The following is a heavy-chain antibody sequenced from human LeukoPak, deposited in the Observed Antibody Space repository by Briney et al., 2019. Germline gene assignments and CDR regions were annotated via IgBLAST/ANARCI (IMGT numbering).Heavy chain of an antibody. Sequence: GGSLRLSCATSGFTVSSNYMSWVRQAPGKGLEWVSVIYSGGSTYYADSVKGRFTISRDNSKNTLYLQMNSLRAEDTAVYYCARCVGSGSRLRAGDYWGQGTLVTVSS. D-gene: IGHD1-26*01. CDR1: GFTVSSNY. V-gene: IGHV3-53*01. CDR2: IYSGGST. J-gene: IGHJ4*02. CDR3: ARCVGSGSRLRAGDY.